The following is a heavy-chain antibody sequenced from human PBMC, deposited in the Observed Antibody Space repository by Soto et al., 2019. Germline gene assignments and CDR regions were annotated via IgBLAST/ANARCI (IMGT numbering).Heavy chain of an antibody. J-gene: IGHJ5*02. D-gene: IGHD3-9*01. CDR3: ARGLLTISANWFDP. CDR2: IYYSGST. V-gene: IGHV4-30-4*01. CDR1: GGSISSGDYY. Sequence: PSETLSLTCTVSGGSISSGDYYWSWIRQPPGKGLEWIGYIYYSGSTYYNPSLKSRVTISVDTSKNQFSLKLSSVTAADTAVYYCARGLLTISANWFDPWGQGTLVTV.